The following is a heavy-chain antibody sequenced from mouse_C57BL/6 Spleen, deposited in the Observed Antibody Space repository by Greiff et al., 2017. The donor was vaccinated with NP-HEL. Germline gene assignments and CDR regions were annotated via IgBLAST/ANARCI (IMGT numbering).Heavy chain of an antibody. Sequence: LQQSGPGLVQPSQSLSITCTVSGFSLTSYGVHWVRQSPGKGLEWLGVIWSGGSTDYNAAFISRLSISKDNSKSQVFFKMNSLQADDTAIYYCARNWDWDGYFDVWGTGTTVTVSS. CDR3: ARNWDWDGYFDV. CDR1: GFSLTSYG. D-gene: IGHD4-1*01. J-gene: IGHJ1*03. V-gene: IGHV2-2*01. CDR2: IWSGGST.